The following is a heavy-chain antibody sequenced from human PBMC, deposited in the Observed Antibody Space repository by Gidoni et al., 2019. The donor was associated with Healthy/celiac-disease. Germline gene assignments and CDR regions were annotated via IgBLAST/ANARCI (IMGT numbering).Heavy chain of an antibody. CDR1: GFTFSSHA. V-gene: IGHV3-23*01. CDR3: AKQGWPWELPRYFDY. D-gene: IGHD1-26*01. Sequence: EVQLLESGGGLVQPGGSLRLSCAASGFTFSSHAMSWVRQAPGKGLEWVSAISGSGGSTYYADSVKGRFTISRDNSKNTLYLQMNSLRAEDTAVYYCAKQGWPWELPRYFDYWGQGTLVTVSS. CDR2: ISGSGGST. J-gene: IGHJ4*02.